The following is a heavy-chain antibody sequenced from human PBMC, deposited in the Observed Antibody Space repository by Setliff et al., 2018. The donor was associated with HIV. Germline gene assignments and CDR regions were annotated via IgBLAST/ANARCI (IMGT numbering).Heavy chain of an antibody. J-gene: IGHJ4*02. CDR3: ARDRYSGSSTDY. CDR2: ISGSGGST. D-gene: IGHD1-26*01. Sequence: GSLSPSCAASGFTFSSYDMSWVRQAPGKGLAWVSAISGSGGSTYYADSVKSRFTISRDNSKNTLYLQMNSLRAEDTAVYYCARDRYSGSSTDYWGQGTLVTVS. CDR1: GFTFSSYD. V-gene: IGHV3-23*01.